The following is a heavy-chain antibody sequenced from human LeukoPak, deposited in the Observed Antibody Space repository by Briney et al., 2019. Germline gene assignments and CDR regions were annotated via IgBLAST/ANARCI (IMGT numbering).Heavy chain of an antibody. CDR2: ISSSSSYI. V-gene: IGHV3-21*01. Sequence: GGSLRLFCAASGFTFSSYSVHWARQAPGEGLEWVSSISSSSSYIYYADSVKGRFTISRDNAKNSLYLLLNSLRADDTAVYYCARDGYSDLWFDYWGQGTLVTVSS. CDR1: GFTFSSYS. J-gene: IGHJ4*02. D-gene: IGHD5-12*01. CDR3: ARDGYSDLWFDY.